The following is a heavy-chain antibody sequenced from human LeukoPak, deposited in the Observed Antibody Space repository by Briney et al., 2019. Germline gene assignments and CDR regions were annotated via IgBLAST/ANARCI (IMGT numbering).Heavy chain of an antibody. CDR1: GVSISSYY. CDR3: ARIGEYYYDSSGPYAFDI. D-gene: IGHD3-22*01. Sequence: SETQSLTCTVSGVSISSYYWSWIRQPPGKGLEWMGYIYYSRSTNYNPSLKSRVTISVDTSKNQFSLKLSSVTAADTAVYYCARIGEYYYDSSGPYAFDIWGQGTMVTVSS. CDR2: IYYSRST. J-gene: IGHJ3*02. V-gene: IGHV4-59*01.